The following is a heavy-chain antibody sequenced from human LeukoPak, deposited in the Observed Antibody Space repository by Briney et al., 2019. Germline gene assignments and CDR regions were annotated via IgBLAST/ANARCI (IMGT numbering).Heavy chain of an antibody. V-gene: IGHV1-18*04. CDR2: ISAYDGNI. CDR1: GYTFTAYY. Sequence: ASVKVSCKASGYTFTAYYTHWVRQAPGQGLEWMGWISAYDGNIKYAQKFQGRVTMTTDTSTSTVYMELRSLRSDDTAVYYCARMGDYHLVSFFDYWGQGTLVTVSS. CDR3: ARMGDYHLVSFFDY. D-gene: IGHD4/OR15-4a*01. J-gene: IGHJ4*02.